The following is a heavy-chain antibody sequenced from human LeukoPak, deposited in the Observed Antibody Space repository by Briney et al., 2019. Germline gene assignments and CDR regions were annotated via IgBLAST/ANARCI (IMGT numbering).Heavy chain of an antibody. CDR3: AGAPGYCSGGSCQRGPRYYYYGMDV. Sequence: PSETLSLTCAVSGGSISSSNWWSWVRQPPGKGLEWIGEIYHSGSTNYNPSLKSRVTISVDKSKNQFSLKLSSVTGGDTAVYYWAGAPGYCSGGSCQRGPRYYYYGMDVWGKGTTVTVSS. CDR2: IYHSGST. CDR1: GGSISSSNW. D-gene: IGHD2-15*01. V-gene: IGHV4-4*02. J-gene: IGHJ6*04.